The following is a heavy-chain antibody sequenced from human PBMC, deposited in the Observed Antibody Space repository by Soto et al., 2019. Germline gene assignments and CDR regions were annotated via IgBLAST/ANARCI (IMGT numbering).Heavy chain of an antibody. J-gene: IGHJ4*02. Sequence: QLQLQESGSGLVKPSQTLSLTCAVSGGSIRNDGYSWSWIRQPPGKGLEWIGYIFHSGSTHYTPSLKSRVTISLDRSKSQFSLNLNSVTAADTAVYFCARGRGSYSAGFDYWGQGTLVTVSS. CDR2: IFHSGST. V-gene: IGHV4-30-2*01. CDR1: GGSIRNDGYS. CDR3: ARGRGSYSAGFDY. D-gene: IGHD1-26*01.